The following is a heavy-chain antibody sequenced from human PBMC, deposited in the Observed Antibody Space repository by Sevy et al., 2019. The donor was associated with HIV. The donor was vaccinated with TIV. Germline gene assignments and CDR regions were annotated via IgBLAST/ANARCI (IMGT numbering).Heavy chain of an antibody. CDR1: GYTFTSYG. CDR2: ISAYNGNT. D-gene: IGHD4-17*01. CDR3: ARDKATGTKPASYGMDV. V-gene: IGHV1-18*01. J-gene: IGHJ6*02. Sequence: ASVKVSCKASGYTFTSYGISWVRQAPGQGLEWMGWISAYNGNTNYAQKLQGRVTMTTDTSTSTVYMELRSLRSDDTAVYYCARDKATGTKPASYGMDVWGQGTTVTVS.